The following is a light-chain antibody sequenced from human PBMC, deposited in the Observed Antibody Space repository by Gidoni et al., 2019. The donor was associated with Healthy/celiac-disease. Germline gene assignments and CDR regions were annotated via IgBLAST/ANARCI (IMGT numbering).Light chain of an antibody. CDR2: AAS. CDR1: QSISSY. CDR3: QQSYSTLFLT. Sequence: IKITKSLSSLSASVGDRVTITCRASQSISSYLNWYQQKPGKAPKLLIYAASSLQSGVPSRFSGSGSGTDFTLTISSLQPEDFATYYCQQSYSTLFLTFGGGTKVEIK. V-gene: IGKV1-39*01. J-gene: IGKJ4*01.